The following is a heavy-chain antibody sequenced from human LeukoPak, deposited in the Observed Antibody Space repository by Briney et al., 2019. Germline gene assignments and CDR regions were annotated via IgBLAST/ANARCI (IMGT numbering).Heavy chain of an antibody. Sequence: SQTLSLTCTVSGGSISSGDYYWSWIRQPPGKGLEWIGYIYYSGSTYYNPSLKSRVTISVDTSKNQFSLKLRSVTAADTAVYYCARDYCSSTSCRGWFDPWGQGTLVTVSS. J-gene: IGHJ5*02. CDR2: IYYSGST. CDR3: ARDYCSSTSCRGWFDP. V-gene: IGHV4-30-4*08. D-gene: IGHD2-2*01. CDR1: GGSISSGDYY.